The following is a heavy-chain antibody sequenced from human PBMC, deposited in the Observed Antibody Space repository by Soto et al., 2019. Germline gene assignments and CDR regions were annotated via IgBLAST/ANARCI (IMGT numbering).Heavy chain of an antibody. V-gene: IGHV3-7*01. CDR1: GFTFSSYW. CDR3: AREGVDYTATTDGMDV. J-gene: IGHJ6*02. CDR2: IKQDGSEK. D-gene: IGHD5-18*01. Sequence: EVRLVESGGGLVQPGGSLRLSCAASGFTFSSYWMSWVRQAPGKGLEWVANIKQDGSEKYYVDSVKGRFTISRDNAKNSLYMQMNSLRAEDTAVYYCAREGVDYTATTDGMDVWGQGTTVTVSS.